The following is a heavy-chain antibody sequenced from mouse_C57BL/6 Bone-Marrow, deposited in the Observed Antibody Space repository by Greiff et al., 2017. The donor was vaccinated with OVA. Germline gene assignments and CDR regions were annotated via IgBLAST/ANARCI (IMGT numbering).Heavy chain of an antibody. D-gene: IGHD1-1*01. V-gene: IGHV14-4*01. J-gene: IGHJ2*01. Sequence: EVQGVESGAELVRPGASVKLSCTASGFNIKDDYMHWVKQRPEQGLEWIGWIDPENGDTEYASKFQGKATITAATSSNTAYLQLSSLTSEDTAVYYCTTFITTVVAPFFDYWGQGTTLTVSS. CDR1: GFNIKDDY. CDR3: TTFITTVVAPFFDY. CDR2: IDPENGDT.